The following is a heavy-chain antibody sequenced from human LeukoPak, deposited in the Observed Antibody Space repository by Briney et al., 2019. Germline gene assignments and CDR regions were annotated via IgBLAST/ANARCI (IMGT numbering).Heavy chain of an antibody. J-gene: IGHJ4*02. CDR3: ARVGDRSGNGYSH. Sequence: GGSLRLSCAASGFTFSSYGMHWVRQAPGKGLEFVSAISRSGGNTYYANSVKGRFTISRDTSKNTLYLQVGSLREDMAVYYCARVGDRSGNGYSHWGQGTLVTVSS. CDR2: ISRSGGNT. D-gene: IGHD2-2*03. CDR1: GFTFSSYG. V-gene: IGHV3-64*01.